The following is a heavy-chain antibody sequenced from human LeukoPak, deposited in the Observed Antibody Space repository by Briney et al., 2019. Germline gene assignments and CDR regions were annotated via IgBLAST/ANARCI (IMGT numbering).Heavy chain of an antibody. Sequence: GGSLRLSCVASGFTFSYYGMHWVRQAPGKGLEWVTFIRSDGSNQYYADSEKGRFTISRDSSKNTLFLQMKSLRPEDTAVYYCARDFEWSFDYWGQGTLVTVSS. V-gene: IGHV3-30*02. D-gene: IGHD3-3*01. CDR1: GFTFSYYG. CDR3: ARDFEWSFDY. CDR2: IRSDGSNQ. J-gene: IGHJ4*02.